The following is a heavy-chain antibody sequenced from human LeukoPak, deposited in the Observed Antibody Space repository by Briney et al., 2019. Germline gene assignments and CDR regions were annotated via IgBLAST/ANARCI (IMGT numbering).Heavy chain of an antibody. CDR2: IKKDGSDK. CDR1: GFTFSNFW. CDR3: ARDSGRGFDY. V-gene: IGHV3-7*01. Sequence: PGGSLRLSCAASGFTFSNFWMTWVRQAPGKGLEWVANIKKDGSDKYYVDSVKGRFTISKDNAKNSLYLQMNSLRAEDTAVYYCARDSGRGFDYWGQGTLATVSS. J-gene: IGHJ4*02.